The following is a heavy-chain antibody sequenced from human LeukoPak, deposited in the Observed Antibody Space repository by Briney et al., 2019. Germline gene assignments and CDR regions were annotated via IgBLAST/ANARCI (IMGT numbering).Heavy chain of an antibody. Sequence: ASVKVSCKASGGTFSSYAISWVRQAPGQGLEWMGGIIPIFGTANYAQKSQGRVTITADESTSTAYMELSSLRSEDTAVYYCARDVVPTNEETNWFDPWGQGTLVTVSS. V-gene: IGHV1-69*13. CDR2: IIPIFGTA. D-gene: IGHD2-8*01. J-gene: IGHJ5*02. CDR1: GGTFSSYA. CDR3: ARDVVPTNEETNWFDP.